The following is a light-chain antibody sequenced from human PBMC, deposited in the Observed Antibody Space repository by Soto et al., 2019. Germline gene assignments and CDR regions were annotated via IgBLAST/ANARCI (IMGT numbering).Light chain of an antibody. CDR3: QQYGSSPWT. CDR2: GAS. V-gene: IGKV3-20*01. J-gene: IGKJ1*01. CDR1: QSVSSSY. Sequence: EIVLTQSPGTLSLSPGERATLSCRASQSVSSSYLAWYQQKPGQAPRLLIYGASSRATGIPDRFSGSGSGTDFTLTISRLEPEDFAVYYCQQYGSSPWTFDQGTKVDI.